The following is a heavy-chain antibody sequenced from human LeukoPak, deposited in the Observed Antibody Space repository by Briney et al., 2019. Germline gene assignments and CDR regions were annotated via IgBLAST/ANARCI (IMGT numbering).Heavy chain of an antibody. CDR3: AKDQGSDSSGYYPDY. V-gene: IGHV3-23*01. CDR1: GFTFSSYG. CDR2: ISGSGGST. D-gene: IGHD3-22*01. J-gene: IGHJ4*02. Sequence: GGSLRLSCAASGFTFSSYGMSWVRQAPGKGLEWVAAISGSGGSTYYADSEKGRFTISRDNSKNTLHLQINSLRAEDTAVYYCAKDQGSDSSGYYPDYWGQGTLVTVSS.